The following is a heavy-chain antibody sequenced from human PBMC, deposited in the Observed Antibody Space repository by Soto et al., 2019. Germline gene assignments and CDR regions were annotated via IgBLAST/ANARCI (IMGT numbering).Heavy chain of an antibody. D-gene: IGHD2-21*01. CDR3: TRGGGGGLFEH. J-gene: IGHJ4*02. Sequence: GGSLRLSCATSGFPFSDYYMSWIRQAPGKGLEWLSHISPKSTYRNYADSVKGRFTISRDNTKSSLFLQMNSLGVEDTAVYYCTRGGGGGLFEHWGQGVLVTSPQ. CDR2: ISPKSTYR. V-gene: IGHV3-11*06. CDR1: GFPFSDYY.